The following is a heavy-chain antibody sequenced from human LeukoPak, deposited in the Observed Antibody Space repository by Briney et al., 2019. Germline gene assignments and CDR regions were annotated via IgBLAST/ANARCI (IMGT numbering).Heavy chain of an antibody. J-gene: IGHJ4*02. Sequence: GRSLRLSCAASGFTFSSYAMSWVRQAPGKGLEWVSAISGSGGSTYYADSVKGRFTISRDNSKNTLYLQMNSLRAEDTAVYYCAKDSSMVRGDYDYFDYWGQGTLVTVSS. CDR2: ISGSGGST. D-gene: IGHD3-10*01. CDR1: GFTFSSYA. CDR3: AKDSSMVRGDYDYFDY. V-gene: IGHV3-23*01.